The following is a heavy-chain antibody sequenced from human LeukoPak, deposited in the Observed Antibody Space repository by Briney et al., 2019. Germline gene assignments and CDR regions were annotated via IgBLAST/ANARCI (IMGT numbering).Heavy chain of an antibody. CDR2: IYYSGST. CDR1: GGSISSTIYY. Sequence: PSETLSLTCTVSGGSISSTIYYWAWIRQPPGKGLEWIGTIYYSGSTYYNPSLRSRVTISVDTSKNQFSLRLSSVTAADTAVYYCARRGSSWYYFDPWGQGTLVTVSS. CDR3: ARRGSSWYYFDP. V-gene: IGHV4-39*01. J-gene: IGHJ4*02. D-gene: IGHD6-13*01.